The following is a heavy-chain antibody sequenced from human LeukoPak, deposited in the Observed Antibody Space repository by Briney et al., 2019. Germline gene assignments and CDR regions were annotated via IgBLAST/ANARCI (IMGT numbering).Heavy chain of an antibody. V-gene: IGHV3-11*05. CDR3: ARGNQQLVMYYFDY. D-gene: IGHD6-13*01. J-gene: IGHJ4*02. CDR2: ISSSSSYT. Sequence: GGSLRLSCAASGFTFSDYYMSWIRQAPGKGLEWVSYISSSSSYTNYADPVKGRFTISRDNAKNSLYLQMNSLRAEDTAVYYCARGNQQLVMYYFDYWGQGTLVTVSS. CDR1: GFTFSDYY.